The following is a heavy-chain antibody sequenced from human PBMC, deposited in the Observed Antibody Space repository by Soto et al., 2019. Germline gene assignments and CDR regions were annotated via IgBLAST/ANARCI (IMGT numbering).Heavy chain of an antibody. CDR1: GFSFSNYA. CDR2: ISNNGVST. J-gene: IGHJ4*02. D-gene: IGHD2-2*01. V-gene: IGHV3-64*01. Sequence: EVQLVESGGILVQPGGSLRLSCVASGFSFSNYAMHWVRQAPGKGLEYVSAISNNGVSTYYANSVKGRFIISRDNSKNTLYLQMGSLRAEDMAVYYCAGGGPYQLLSDFDYWGQGTLVTVSS. CDR3: AGGGPYQLLSDFDY.